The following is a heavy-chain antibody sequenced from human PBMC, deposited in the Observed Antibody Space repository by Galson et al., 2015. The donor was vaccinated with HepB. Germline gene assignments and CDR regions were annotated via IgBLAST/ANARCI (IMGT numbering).Heavy chain of an antibody. CDR2: IYSGGST. Sequence: SLRLSCAASGFTVSSNYMSWVRQAPGKGLEWVSVIYSGGSTYYADSVKGRFTISRDNSKNTLYLQMNSLRAEDTAVYYCAREKNSNGFDPWGQGTLVTVSS. D-gene: IGHD1-7*01. CDR3: AREKNSNGFDP. J-gene: IGHJ5*02. CDR1: GFTVSSNY. V-gene: IGHV3-66*01.